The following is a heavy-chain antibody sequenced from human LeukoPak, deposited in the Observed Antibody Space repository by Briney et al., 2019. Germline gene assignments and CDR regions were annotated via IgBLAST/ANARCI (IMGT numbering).Heavy chain of an antibody. D-gene: IGHD2-8*01. J-gene: IGHJ4*02. V-gene: IGHV1-18*01. CDR3: AGSLGYCTSNVCYLKY. CDR2: ISAQHGQT. Sequence: ASVKVSCKASGGTFSSYAISWVRQVAGQGLEGMGWISAQHGQTEYAPNSQDRVTMTTDTYTNTAYMELRSLRSDDTAVYYCAGSLGYCTSNVCYLKYWGQGTLVTVSS. CDR1: GGTFSSYA.